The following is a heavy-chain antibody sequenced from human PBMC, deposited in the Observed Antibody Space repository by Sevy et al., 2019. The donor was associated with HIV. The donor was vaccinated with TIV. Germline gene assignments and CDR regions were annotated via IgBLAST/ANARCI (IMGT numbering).Heavy chain of an antibody. CDR1: GFTFSSYE. Sequence: GGSLRLSCAASGFTFSSYEMNWVRQAPGKGLEWVSYISSSGSTIYYADSVKGRFTISRDNAKNSLYLQMNSLRAEDTAVYYCARDGRGGSGPSGFDYWGQGTLVTVSS. CDR2: ISSSGSTI. CDR3: ARDGRGGSGPSGFDY. V-gene: IGHV3-48*03. J-gene: IGHJ4*02. D-gene: IGHD6-19*01.